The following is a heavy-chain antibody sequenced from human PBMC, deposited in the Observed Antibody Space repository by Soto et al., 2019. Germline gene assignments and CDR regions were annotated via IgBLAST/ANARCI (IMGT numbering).Heavy chain of an antibody. Sequence: EVQLLESGGGLVQPGGSLRLSCAASGFTFSSYAMNWVRQAPGKGLEWVSVISGSGGSTYYADAVKGRFTISRDNSKNTLYLQMNSLRAEDTAVYYCAKRTVGWYFDLWGRVTLVTVSS. CDR3: AKRTVGWYFDL. J-gene: IGHJ2*01. V-gene: IGHV3-23*01. CDR1: GFTFSSYA. CDR2: ISGSGGST. D-gene: IGHD4-17*01.